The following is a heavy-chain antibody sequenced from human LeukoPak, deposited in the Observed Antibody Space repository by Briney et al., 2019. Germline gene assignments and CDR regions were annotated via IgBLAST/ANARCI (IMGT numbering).Heavy chain of an antibody. D-gene: IGHD3-9*01. CDR2: IRYDGSNK. V-gene: IGHV3-30*02. J-gene: IGHJ4*02. CDR1: GFTFSSYG. CDR3: AKAATYYDILTGYYYFDY. Sequence: GGSLRLSCAASGFTFSSYGVHWVRQAPGKGLEWVAFIRYDGSNKYYADSVKGRFTISRDNSKNTLYLQMNSLRAEDTAVYYCAKAATYYDILTGYYYFDYWGQGTLVTVSS.